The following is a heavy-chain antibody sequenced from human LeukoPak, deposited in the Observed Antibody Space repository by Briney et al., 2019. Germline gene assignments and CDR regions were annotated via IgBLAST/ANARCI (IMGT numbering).Heavy chain of an antibody. CDR1: GFTFSSYG. D-gene: IGHD5-12*01. Sequence: GGSLRLSCAASGFTFSSYGMHWVRQAPGKGLEWVSYISSSGTTIYYADSVQGRFTISRDNAKNSLYLQMNSLRAEDTGVYYCAKRGASASIWLYWGQGTLVTVSS. CDR3: AKRGASASIWLY. V-gene: IGHV3-48*04. CDR2: ISSSGTTI. J-gene: IGHJ4*02.